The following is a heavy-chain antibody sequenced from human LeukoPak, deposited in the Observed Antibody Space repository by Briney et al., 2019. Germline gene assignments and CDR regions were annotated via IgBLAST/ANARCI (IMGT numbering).Heavy chain of an antibody. CDR2: ISYDGSNK. CDR3: ARGLRVRGGEGVDY. D-gene: IGHD2-21*01. V-gene: IGHV3-30*03. J-gene: IGHJ4*02. Sequence: GGSLRLSCAASGFTFSSYGMHWVRQAPGKGLEWVAVISYDGSNKYYADSVKGRFTISRDNSKNTLYLQMNSLRAEDTAVYYCARGLRVRGGEGVDYWGQGTLVTVSS. CDR1: GFTFSSYG.